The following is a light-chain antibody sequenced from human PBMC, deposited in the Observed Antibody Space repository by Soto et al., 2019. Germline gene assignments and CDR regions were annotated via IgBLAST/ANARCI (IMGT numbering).Light chain of an antibody. CDR2: DVS. Sequence: QSVLTQPASVSGSPGQSIAISCTGTSSDVGGYNYVSWYQQHPGKAPKLMIYDVSNRPSGVSNRFSGSKSGNTASLTISGLQAEDEADYYCCSYTTSSTYVFGTGTKLPS. CDR3: CSYTTSSTYV. CDR1: SSDVGGYNY. V-gene: IGLV2-14*03. J-gene: IGLJ1*01.